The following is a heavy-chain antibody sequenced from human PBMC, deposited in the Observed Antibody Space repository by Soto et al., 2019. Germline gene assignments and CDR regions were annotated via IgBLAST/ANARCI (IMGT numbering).Heavy chain of an antibody. Sequence: GGSLRLSCGASGFTFSSYAMSWVRQAPGKGLEWVSAISGSGGSTYYADSVKGRFTISRDNSKNTLYLQMNSLRAEDTAVYYCAKTRRQQQLADYWGQGTLVTVSS. CDR1: GFTFSSYA. D-gene: IGHD6-13*01. CDR2: ISGSGGST. CDR3: AKTRRQQQLADY. J-gene: IGHJ4*02. V-gene: IGHV3-23*01.